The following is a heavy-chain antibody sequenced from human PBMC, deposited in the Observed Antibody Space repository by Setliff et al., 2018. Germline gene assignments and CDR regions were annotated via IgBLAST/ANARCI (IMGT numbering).Heavy chain of an antibody. Sequence: ASVKVSCKASGYTFSHSGITWVRQAPGQGLEWMGWISAYTGNTNYAQKLQGRVTMTTDASTNTAYMELRGLSSDDTAVYYCSRLVRYGSKTTCQTASGAEVWGQGTLVTVSS. J-gene: IGHJ4*02. D-gene: IGHD3-10*01. CDR1: GYTFSHSG. CDR2: ISAYTGNT. V-gene: IGHV1-18*01. CDR3: SRLVRYGSKTTCQTASGAEV.